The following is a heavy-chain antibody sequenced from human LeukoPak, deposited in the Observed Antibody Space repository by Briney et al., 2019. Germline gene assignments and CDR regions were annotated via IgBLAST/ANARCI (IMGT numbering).Heavy chain of an antibody. Sequence: GGSLRLSCAASGFTFSSYAMYWVRQAPGKGLEWVAVISYDGSDKFYADSVKGRFTISRDNAKNSLYLQMNSLRAEDTAVYYCASQRAPENYDSSASDAFDIWGQGTMVTVSS. V-gene: IGHV3-30*04. D-gene: IGHD3-22*01. CDR1: GFTFSSYA. J-gene: IGHJ3*02. CDR3: ASQRAPENYDSSASDAFDI. CDR2: ISYDGSDK.